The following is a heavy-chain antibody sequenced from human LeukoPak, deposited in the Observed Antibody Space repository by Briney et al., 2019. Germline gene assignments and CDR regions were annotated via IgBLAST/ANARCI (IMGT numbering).Heavy chain of an antibody. CDR3: ARGGRGYSYALYYFDY. Sequence: GGSLRLSCAASGFTFSSYGMHWVRQAPGKGLEWVAVIWYDGSNKYYADSVKGRFTISRDNSKNTLYLQMNSPRAEDTAVYYCARGGRGYSYALYYFDYWGQGTLVTVSS. J-gene: IGHJ4*02. D-gene: IGHD5-18*01. V-gene: IGHV3-33*01. CDR2: IWYDGSNK. CDR1: GFTFSSYG.